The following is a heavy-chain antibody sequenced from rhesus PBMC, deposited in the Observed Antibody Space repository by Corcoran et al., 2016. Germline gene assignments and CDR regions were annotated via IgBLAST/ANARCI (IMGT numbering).Heavy chain of an antibody. D-gene: IGHD5-12*01. CDR3: ARVFSYTFDY. CDR2: IDGNIAGT. CDR1: GGSISGYY. J-gene: IGHJ4*01. V-gene: IGHV4-81*01. Sequence: QLQLQESGPGLVKPSETLSLTCAVAGGSISGYYWRWIRPPPGKGLEWIGNIDGNIAGTNYNPSLKSRVTISKDTSKNQFSLKLTSVTAADTAVFYCARVFSYTFDYWGQGVLVTVSS.